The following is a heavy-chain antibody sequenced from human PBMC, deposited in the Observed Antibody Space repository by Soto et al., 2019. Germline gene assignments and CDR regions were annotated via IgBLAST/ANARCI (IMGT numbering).Heavy chain of an antibody. CDR3: ARGKYGDY. J-gene: IGHJ4*02. D-gene: IGHD2-2*01. Sequence: QVHLVQSGAEVKKPGASVKVSCKGSGYTFTSYGITWVRQAPGQGLEWMGWISAHNGNTDYAQKLQGRVNVTRDTSTSTAYMEMRSLRSDDTAVYYRARGKYGDYWGQGALVTVSS. CDR1: GYTFTSYG. CDR2: ISAHNGNT. V-gene: IGHV1-18*01.